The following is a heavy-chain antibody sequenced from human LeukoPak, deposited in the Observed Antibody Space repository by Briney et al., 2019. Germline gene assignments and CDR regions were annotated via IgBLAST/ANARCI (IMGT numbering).Heavy chain of an antibody. CDR3: ARGGTPSYYYYMDV. CDR1: GYTFTSYG. V-gene: IGHV1-18*01. Sequence: ASVKVSCKSSGYTFTSYGISWVRQAPGQGLEWMGWISAYNGNTNYAQKFQGRVTMTRDTSISTAYMELSRLRSDDTAVYYCARGGTPSYYYYMDVWGKGTTVTVSS. CDR2: ISAYNGNT. D-gene: IGHD2-21*01. J-gene: IGHJ6*03.